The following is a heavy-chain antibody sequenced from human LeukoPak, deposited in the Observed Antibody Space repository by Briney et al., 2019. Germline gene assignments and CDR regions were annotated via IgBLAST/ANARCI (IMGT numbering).Heavy chain of an antibody. CDR2: IKKDASEI. D-gene: IGHD3-16*01. CDR1: GFTFSMYS. J-gene: IGHJ4*02. V-gene: IGHV3-7*01. CDR3: ARWRGGQSEFDS. Sequence: GGSLRLSCAASGFTFSMYSMSWVRQAPGKGLEWVAFIKKDASEIDYVDSLKGRVTISRDDAKNSLDLQMNSLRVDDTAVYYCARWRGGQSEFDSWGQGTLVTVSS.